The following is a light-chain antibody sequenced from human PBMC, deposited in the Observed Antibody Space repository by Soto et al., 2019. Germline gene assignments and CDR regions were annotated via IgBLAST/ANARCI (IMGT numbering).Light chain of an antibody. CDR1: QSVSSN. CDR3: QQRSHWPT. J-gene: IGKJ1*01. CDR2: DAS. V-gene: IGKV3-11*01. Sequence: EIVLTQSPATLSLSPGERATLSCRASQSVSSNLAWYQQKPGQSPRLLIYDASNRATGIPARFSGSGSGTDFTLTISSLEPEDFAFYFCQQRSHWPTFGQGTKVDIK.